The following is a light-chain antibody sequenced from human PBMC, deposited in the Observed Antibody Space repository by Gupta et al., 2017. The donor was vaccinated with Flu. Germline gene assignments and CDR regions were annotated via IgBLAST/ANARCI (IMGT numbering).Light chain of an antibody. Sequence: QSVLTQPPSVSGAPGQNVAISCAGNSSNIGAGYGVHWSQQVPGRAPKLLIFLNDNRPSGVPGRFSGSRSGSSASLGITGLQADDEANYYCQSYDRSLKTYVVFGGGTMLTVL. J-gene: IGLJ2*01. CDR1: SSNIGAGYG. CDR3: QSYDRSLKTYVV. CDR2: LND. V-gene: IGLV1-40*01.